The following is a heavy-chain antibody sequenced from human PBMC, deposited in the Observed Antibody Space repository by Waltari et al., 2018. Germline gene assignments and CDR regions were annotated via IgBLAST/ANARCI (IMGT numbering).Heavy chain of an antibody. J-gene: IGHJ5*02. D-gene: IGHD6-19*01. CDR2: IYYSGST. V-gene: IGHV4-39*07. Sequence: QLQLQESGPGLVKPSETLSLTCTVSGGSISSSSYYWGWIRQPPGKGREWIGSIYYSGSTYYNPSLKSRVTISVDTSKNQFSLKLSSVTAADTAVYYCARNTREDSSGSPLGWFDPWGQGTLVTVSS. CDR3: ARNTREDSSGSPLGWFDP. CDR1: GGSISSSSYY.